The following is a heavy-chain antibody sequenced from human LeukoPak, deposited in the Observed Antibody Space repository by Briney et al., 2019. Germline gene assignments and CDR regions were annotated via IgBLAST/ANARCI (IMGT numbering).Heavy chain of an antibody. D-gene: IGHD3-10*01. CDR2: ISGSGGST. Sequence: GGSLRLSCAASGFTFSSYAMSWVRQAPGKGLEWVSAISGSGGSTYYADSVKGRFTISRDNAKNSLYLQMNSLRAEDTAVYYCARVGTLVTMVRGVFDYWGQGTLVTVSS. V-gene: IGHV3-23*01. CDR3: ARVGTLVTMVRGVFDY. CDR1: GFTFSSYA. J-gene: IGHJ4*02.